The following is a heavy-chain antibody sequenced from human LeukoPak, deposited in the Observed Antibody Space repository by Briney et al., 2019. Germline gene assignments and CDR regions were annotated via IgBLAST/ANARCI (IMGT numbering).Heavy chain of an antibody. CDR2: ITSSSSYI. D-gene: IGHD1-26*01. CDR1: GFTFSSYG. CDR3: ARDPYSGNYGAYYYYYMDV. V-gene: IGHV3-21*06. Sequence: GGSLRLSCAASGFTFSSYGMTWVRQAPGKGLEWVSSITSSSSYIYYADSVKGRFTISRDNAKNSLYLQMDSLRVEDTAEYYCARDPYSGNYGAYYYYYMDVWGKGTTVTVSS. J-gene: IGHJ6*03.